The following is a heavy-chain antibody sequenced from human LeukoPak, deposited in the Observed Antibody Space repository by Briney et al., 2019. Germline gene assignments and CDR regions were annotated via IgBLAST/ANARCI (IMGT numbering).Heavy chain of an antibody. CDR1: GFTFSSYA. CDR3: AKDAYGVYGNWFDP. CDR2: ISGSGGST. V-gene: IGHV3-23*01. J-gene: IGHJ5*02. D-gene: IGHD4-17*01. Sequence: HPGGSLRLSCAASGFTFSSYAMSWVRQAPGKGLEWVSAISGSGGSTYYADSVEGRFTISRDNSKNTLYLQMNSLRAEDTAVYYCAKDAYGVYGNWFDPWGQGTLVTVSS.